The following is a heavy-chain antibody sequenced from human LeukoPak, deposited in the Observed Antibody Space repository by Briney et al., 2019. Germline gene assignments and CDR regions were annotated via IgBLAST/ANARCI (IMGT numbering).Heavy chain of an antibody. Sequence: GGSLSLSCAASRFSFSSNAMSWVRQAPGKGLEWVSAIINSGGSTYYANSVKGRFTISRDNSRNTLYLQMNSLRAEDTALYYCAKDIYGDYGGLDYWGQGTLVTVA. CDR3: AKDIYGDYGGLDY. CDR2: IINSGGST. D-gene: IGHD4-17*01. J-gene: IGHJ4*02. V-gene: IGHV3-23*01. CDR1: RFSFSSNA.